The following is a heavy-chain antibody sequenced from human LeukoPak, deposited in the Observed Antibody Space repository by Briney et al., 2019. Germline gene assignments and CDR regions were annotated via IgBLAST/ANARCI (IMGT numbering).Heavy chain of an antibody. CDR2: INPNSGNT. CDR3: ASRRFDD. Sequence: ALVNDSYKASRYTFTGHDILWVRRAPGQGPEWMGCINPNSGNTDYAQKFQGRVTMTKDTSISTAYMELSDLRADDKAIYYCASRRFDDWGRGTLVTVSS. CDR1: RYTFTGHD. V-gene: IGHV1-2*02. D-gene: IGHD3-3*01. J-gene: IGHJ4*02.